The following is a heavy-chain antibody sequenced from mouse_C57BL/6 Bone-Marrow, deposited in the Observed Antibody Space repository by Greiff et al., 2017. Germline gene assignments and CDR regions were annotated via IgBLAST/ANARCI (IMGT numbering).Heavy chain of an antibody. CDR1: GFTFSSYA. CDR2: ISSGGVYT. V-gene: IGHV5-9-1*02. CDR3: TRGYYGSSYGFAY. J-gene: IGHJ3*01. D-gene: IGHD1-1*01. Sequence: EVQLVESGEGLVKPGGSPKLSCAASGFTFSSYAMSWVRQTPEKGLEWVANISSGGVYTYYADTVKGRFTISRDNARNTLYLQRSSLKSEDTAMYYCTRGYYGSSYGFAYWGQGTLVTVSA.